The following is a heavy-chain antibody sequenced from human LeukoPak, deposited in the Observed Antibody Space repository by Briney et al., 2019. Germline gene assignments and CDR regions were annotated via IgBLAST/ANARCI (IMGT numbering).Heavy chain of an antibody. CDR3: ARDGNYGSFDY. CDR2: INSDGSSR. D-gene: IGHD1-7*01. CDR1: GFTFSSYW. Sequence: PGGSLRLSCAASGFTFSSYWMHWVRQAPGKALVWVSRINSDGSSRSYADSVEGRFTISRDNANNTLYLQMNSLRAEDTAVYYCARDGNYGSFDYWGQGTLVTVSS. V-gene: IGHV3-74*01. J-gene: IGHJ4*02.